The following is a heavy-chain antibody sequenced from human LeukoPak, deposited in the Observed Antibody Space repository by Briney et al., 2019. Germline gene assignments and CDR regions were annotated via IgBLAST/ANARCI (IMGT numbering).Heavy chain of an antibody. D-gene: IGHD6-19*01. CDR1: GFTFSSYG. CDR2: ISYDGSNK. CDR3: AKDSVLTGYSSGWYSENWFDP. Sequence: GGSLRLSCAASGFTFSSYGMHWVRQAPGKGLEWAAVISYDGSNKYYADSVKGRFTISRDNSKNTLYLQMNSLRAEDTAVYYCAKDSVLTGYSSGWYSENWFDPWGQGTLVTVSS. J-gene: IGHJ5*02. V-gene: IGHV3-30*18.